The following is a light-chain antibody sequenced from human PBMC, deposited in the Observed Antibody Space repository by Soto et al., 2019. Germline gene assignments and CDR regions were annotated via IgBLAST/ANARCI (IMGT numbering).Light chain of an antibody. Sequence: DIQMTQSPSTLSASVVDRVTITCRASQSISSWVAWYQQKPGKAPKLLIYDASSLESGVPSRFSGSGSGTEFTLTISSLQPDDFATYYCQQYNSYSWTFGQGTKVEIK. CDR1: QSISSW. J-gene: IGKJ1*01. CDR3: QQYNSYSWT. CDR2: DAS. V-gene: IGKV1-5*01.